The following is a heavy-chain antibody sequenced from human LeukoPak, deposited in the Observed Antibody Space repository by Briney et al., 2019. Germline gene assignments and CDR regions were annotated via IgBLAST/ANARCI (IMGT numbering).Heavy chain of an antibody. CDR1: GITFSNYN. CDR3: AKDLRLGYYDSREDAFDI. Sequence: GGSLRLSCAAPGITFSNYNMNWVRQAPGKGLEWISAITSSSSYTFYADSVKGRFTISRDNSKNTLYLQMNSLRAEDTAVYYCAKDLRLGYYDSREDAFDIWGQGTMVTVSS. D-gene: IGHD3-22*01. V-gene: IGHV3-23*01. CDR2: ITSSSSYT. J-gene: IGHJ3*02.